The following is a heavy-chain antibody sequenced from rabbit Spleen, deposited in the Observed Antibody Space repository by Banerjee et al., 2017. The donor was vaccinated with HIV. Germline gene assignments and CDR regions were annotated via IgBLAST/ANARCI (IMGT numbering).Heavy chain of an antibody. J-gene: IGHJ6*01. D-gene: IGHD6-1*01. CDR2: IDVAKSGDT. CDR1: GLDLSSRYW. V-gene: IGHV1S40*01. CDR3: ARDRSGAYAYDFDL. Sequence: QSLEESGGDLVKPGASLTLTCKASGLDLSSRYWICWVRQAPGKGLEWIACIDVAKSGDTFYANWVNGRFTLSKTSSTTVTLQMTSLTAADTATYFCARDRSGAYAYDFDLWGPGTLVTVS.